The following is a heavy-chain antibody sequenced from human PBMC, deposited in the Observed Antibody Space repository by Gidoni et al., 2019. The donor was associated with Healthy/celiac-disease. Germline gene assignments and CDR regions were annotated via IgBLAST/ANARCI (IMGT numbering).Heavy chain of an antibody. CDR1: GVTFSSYS. J-gene: IGHJ5*02. CDR3: ASALSWFDP. V-gene: IGHV3-48*01. CDR2: ISSSSSTI. Sequence: EVQLVESGGGLVQPGGSLRLSGAAPGVTFSSYSMNWVRPAPGKGREWVSYISSSSSTIYYADSVKGRFTIARDNAKNSLYLQMNSLRAEDTAVYYCASALSWFDPWGQGTLVTVSS.